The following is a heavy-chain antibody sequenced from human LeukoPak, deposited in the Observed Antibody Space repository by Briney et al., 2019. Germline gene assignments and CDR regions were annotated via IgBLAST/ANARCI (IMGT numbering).Heavy chain of an antibody. CDR3: AMGPARPSSPTNNHNLCVMDV. J-gene: IGHJ6*02. V-gene: IGHV3-30-3*01. CDR2: ISYDGSNK. D-gene: IGHD6-6*01. CDR1: GFTSSSYA. Sequence: PGRSLRLSCAASGFTSSSYAMHWVRQAPGKGLEGVAVISYDGSNKYYADSVKGRFTISRDNSKNTLYLQMNSPRAEDTAVYYCAMGPARPSSPTNNHNLCVMDVWGQGTTVTVSS.